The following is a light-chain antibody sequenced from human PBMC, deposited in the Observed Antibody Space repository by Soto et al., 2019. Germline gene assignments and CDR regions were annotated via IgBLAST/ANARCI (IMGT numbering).Light chain of an antibody. V-gene: IGKV3-20*01. Sequence: EIVLTQSPGTLSLSPGERATLSCRASRSVSSSYLAWYQQKPGQAPGLLIYGASSRATGIPDRFSGSGSRTDFTLPISRLEPEDFAVYYCQQYGSSLWTFGKGTKVDIK. CDR3: QQYGSSLWT. CDR1: RSVSSSY. CDR2: GAS. J-gene: IGKJ1*01.